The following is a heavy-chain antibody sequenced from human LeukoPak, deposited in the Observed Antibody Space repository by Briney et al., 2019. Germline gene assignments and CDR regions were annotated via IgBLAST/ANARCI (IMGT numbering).Heavy chain of an antibody. D-gene: IGHD3-10*01. V-gene: IGHV1-18*01. J-gene: IGHJ4*02. CDR2: ISAYNGNT. CDR1: GYTFPTYG. CDR3: ARERLWFGDDDY. Sequence: ASVKVSCKASGYTFPTYGISLVRQAPGQGLEWMGWISAYNGNTNYAQKLQGRVTMTTGTSTSTAYMELRSLRSDDTAVYYCARERLWFGDDDYWGQGTLVTVSS.